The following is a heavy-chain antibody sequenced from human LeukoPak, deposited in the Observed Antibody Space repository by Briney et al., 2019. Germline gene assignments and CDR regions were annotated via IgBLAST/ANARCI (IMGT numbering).Heavy chain of an antibody. CDR2: IFYSGST. Sequence: TSETLSLTCTVSGGSISSFYWSWIRQPPGKGLEWIGNIFYSGSTNYNTSLKNRVTISVDKSKSQFSLKLGSVTAADTAVYYCASQDYYYGMDVWGQGTTVTVSS. J-gene: IGHJ6*02. V-gene: IGHV4-59*08. CDR1: GGSISSFY. CDR3: ASQDYYYGMDV.